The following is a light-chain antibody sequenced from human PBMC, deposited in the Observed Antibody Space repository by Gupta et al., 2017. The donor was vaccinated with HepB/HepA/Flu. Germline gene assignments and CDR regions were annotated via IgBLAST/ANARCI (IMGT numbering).Light chain of an antibody. J-gene: IGKJ3*01. CDR3: QQYGSSLFT. CDR2: AAS. CDR1: QRVTSNY. V-gene: IGKV3-20*01. Sequence: DIVFTHSPVTLSLSPGERATLSCRTSQRVTSNYLAWYQQKPGQAPRLLIYAASSRATGIPDRFSGSGSGTDFTLTISRLEPEDFAVYYCQQYGSSLFTFGPGTKVDIK.